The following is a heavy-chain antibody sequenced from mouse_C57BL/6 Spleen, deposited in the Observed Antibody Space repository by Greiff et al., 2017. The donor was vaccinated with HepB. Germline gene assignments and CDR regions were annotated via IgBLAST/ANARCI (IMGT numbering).Heavy chain of an antibody. CDR3: ALTYYSNGYAMDY. CDR1: GYTFTSYW. J-gene: IGHJ4*01. D-gene: IGHD2-5*01. CDR2: IHPSDSDT. V-gene: IGHV1-74*01. Sequence: VQLQQPGAELVKPGASVKVSCKASGYTFTSYWMHWVKQRPGQGLEWIERIHPSDSDTNYNQKFKGKATLTVDKSSSTAYMQLSSLTSEDSAVYYCALTYYSNGYAMDYWGQGTSVTVSS.